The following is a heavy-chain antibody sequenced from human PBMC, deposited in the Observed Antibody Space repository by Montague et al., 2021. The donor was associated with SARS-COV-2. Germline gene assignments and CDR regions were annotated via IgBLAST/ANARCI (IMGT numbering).Heavy chain of an antibody. CDR2: IYWDDDK. CDR3: AYRRSGWYGPYFDY. CDR1: GFSLSTCGVG. J-gene: IGHJ4*02. V-gene: IGHV2-5*02. D-gene: IGHD6-19*01. Sequence: PALVKPTQTLTLTCTFSGFSLSTCGVGVGWIRQPPGKALEWLALIYWDDDKRYSPSLKSRLTITKDTSKNQVVLTMTNMGPVDTATYYCAYRRSGWYGPYFDYWGQGTLVTVSS.